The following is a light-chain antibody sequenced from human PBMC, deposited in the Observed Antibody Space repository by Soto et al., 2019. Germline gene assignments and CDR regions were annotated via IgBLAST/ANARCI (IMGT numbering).Light chain of an antibody. J-gene: IGKJ1*01. V-gene: IGKV3-15*01. CDR2: GAS. CDR1: QSVSSN. Sequence: EIVMTQSPATLSVSPGERATLSCRASQSVSSNLAWSQQKPGQAPRLLVYGASTRATGIPARFSGSGSGTEFTLTISSLQSEDFAVYYCEQYNNWCPWTFGQGTKVEIK. CDR3: EQYNNWCPWT.